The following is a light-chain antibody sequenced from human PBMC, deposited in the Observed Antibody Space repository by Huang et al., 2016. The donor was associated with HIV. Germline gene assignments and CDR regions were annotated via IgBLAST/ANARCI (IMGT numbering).Light chain of an antibody. Sequence: DVIMTQSPLLLPVTLGQPAAISCRSSPTLVNTDGNTYLNWFLQRPGQSPRRLIYKVSNRDSGVPDRCTGSGSGIEFTLTISRVEAEDVGIYYCMQGTHWPPGTFGQGTNMEIK. V-gene: IGKV2-30*01. CDR3: MQGTHWPPGT. J-gene: IGKJ1*01. CDR2: KVS. CDR1: PTLVNTDGNTY.